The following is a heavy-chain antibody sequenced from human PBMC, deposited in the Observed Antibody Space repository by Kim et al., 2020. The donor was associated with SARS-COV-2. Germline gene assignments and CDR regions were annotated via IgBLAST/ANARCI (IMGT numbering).Heavy chain of an antibody. J-gene: IGHJ6*02. CDR2: INPNSGGT. CDR1: GYTFTGYY. Sequence: ASVKVSCKASGYTFTGYYMHWVRQAPGQGLEWMGRINPNSGGTNYAQKFQGRVTMTRDTSISTAYMELSRLRSDDTVVYYCARGLIGEYYYGMDVWGQGTTVTVSS. V-gene: IGHV1-2*05. CDR3: ARGLIGEYYYGMDV. D-gene: IGHD7-27*01.